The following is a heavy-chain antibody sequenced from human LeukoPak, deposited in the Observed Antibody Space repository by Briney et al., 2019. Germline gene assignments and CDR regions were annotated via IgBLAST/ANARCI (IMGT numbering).Heavy chain of an antibody. V-gene: IGHV3-7*03. CDR1: GFTFSSYW. J-gene: IGHJ4*02. CDR2: IKQDGSEK. CDR3: AKEEYQLLPYFDY. D-gene: IGHD2-2*01. Sequence: GGSLRLSCAASGFTFSSYWMSWVRQAPGKGLEWVANIKQDGSEKYYVDSVKGRFTISRDNAKNSLYLQMNSLRAEDTAVYYCAKEEYQLLPYFDYWGQGTLVTVSS.